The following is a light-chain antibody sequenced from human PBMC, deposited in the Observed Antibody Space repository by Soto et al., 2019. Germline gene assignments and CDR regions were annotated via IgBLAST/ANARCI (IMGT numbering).Light chain of an antibody. Sequence: EIVLTQSPATLSLSPGETATLSCRASQSVSNYLAWYQQKPGLAPRLLIYDASNRATGIPARFSGSGSGTDFTLTISSLESEDFAVYYCQQRSDWPPFTFGPGTKVNIK. CDR1: QSVSNY. V-gene: IGKV3-11*01. CDR3: QQRSDWPPFT. J-gene: IGKJ3*01. CDR2: DAS.